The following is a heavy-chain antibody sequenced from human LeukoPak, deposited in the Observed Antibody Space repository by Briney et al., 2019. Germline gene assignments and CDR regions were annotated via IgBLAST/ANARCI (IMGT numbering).Heavy chain of an antibody. CDR2: IYYSGIT. Sequence: SETLSLTCTVSGASISGSSHYFWGWIRQTLGKGLEWIGSIYYSGITYYTPSLKSRLTISVDTSRNQFSLKLSSVTAPDTAVYYCARELLNYNPAGYWGQGTLVTVSS. V-gene: IGHV4-39*02. J-gene: IGHJ4*02. CDR3: ARELLNYNPAGY. D-gene: IGHD3-10*01. CDR1: GASISGSSHYF.